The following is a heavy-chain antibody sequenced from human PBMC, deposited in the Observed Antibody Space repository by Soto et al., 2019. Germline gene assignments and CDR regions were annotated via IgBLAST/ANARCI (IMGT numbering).Heavy chain of an antibody. J-gene: IGHJ1*01. D-gene: IGHD3-22*01. Sequence: QKFQGRVTITADESTSTAYMELSSLRSEDTAVYYCATTNYYDSSGYLLYFQHWGQGTLVTVSS. V-gene: IGHV1-69*01. CDR3: ATTNYYDSSGYLLYFQH.